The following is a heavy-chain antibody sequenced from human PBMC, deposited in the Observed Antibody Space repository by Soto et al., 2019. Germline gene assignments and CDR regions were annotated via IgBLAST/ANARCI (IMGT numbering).Heavy chain of an antibody. CDR1: GGTFSSYT. Sequence: QVQLVQSGAEVKKPGSSVKVSCKACGGTFSSYTISWVRQAPGQGLEWMGRIIPILGIANYAQKFQGRVTITADKSTSTAYMEMSSLRSEDTAVYYCARAPTSGSYGWFDPWGQGTLVTVSS. CDR3: ARAPTSGSYGWFDP. J-gene: IGHJ5*02. D-gene: IGHD1-26*01. V-gene: IGHV1-69*02. CDR2: IIPILGIA.